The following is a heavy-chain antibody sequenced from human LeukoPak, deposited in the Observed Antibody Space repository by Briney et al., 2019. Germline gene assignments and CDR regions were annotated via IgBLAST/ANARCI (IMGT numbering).Heavy chain of an antibody. V-gene: IGHV3-20*04. Sequence: GRSLSPSSALSRFTFAKYGMSWVRQTARQGREWGSGFNWNGRRIGYTASVKHRFTVSRDNAKSSLYLQMDSLRAEDTVLYYCASAYGKWNDVYFYAFDLWGQGTMATVSS. D-gene: IGHD1-20*01. J-gene: IGHJ3*01. CDR3: ASAYGKWNDVYFYAFDL. CDR1: RFTFAKYG. CDR2: FNWNGRRI.